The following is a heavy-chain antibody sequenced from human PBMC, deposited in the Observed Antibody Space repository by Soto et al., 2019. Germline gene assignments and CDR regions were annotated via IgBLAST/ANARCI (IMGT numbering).Heavy chain of an antibody. CDR3: ARDYLSYYDSSVGRGMDV. J-gene: IGHJ6*02. V-gene: IGHV1-69*13. D-gene: IGHD3-22*01. Sequence: GASVKVSCKASGGTFSSYAISWVRQAPGQGLEWMGGIIPIFGTANYAQKFQGRVTITADESTSTAYMELSSLRSEDTAVYYCARDYLSYYDSSVGRGMDVWGQGTTVTVSS. CDR2: IIPIFGTA. CDR1: GGTFSSYA.